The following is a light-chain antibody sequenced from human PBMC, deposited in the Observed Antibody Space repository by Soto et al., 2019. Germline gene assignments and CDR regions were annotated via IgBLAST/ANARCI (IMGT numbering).Light chain of an antibody. CDR2: STD. CDR3: LLYYGGAVV. CDR1: TGTVTSGHY. J-gene: IGLJ2*01. Sequence: QAVVTQEPSLTVSPGGTVTLTCASSTGTVTSGHYPNWLQQKPGQAPRALIYSTDTRHSWTPARFSGSLLGGKAALTLSGVQPEDEDDYYCLLYYGGAVVFGGGTKVTVL. V-gene: IGLV7-43*01.